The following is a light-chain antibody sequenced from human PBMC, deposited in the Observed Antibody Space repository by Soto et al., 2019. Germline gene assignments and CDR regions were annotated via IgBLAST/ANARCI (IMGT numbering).Light chain of an antibody. CDR1: SSDVGGYNY. CDR3: SSYTTSNTLYNYV. CDR2: DVS. Sequence: QSVLTQPASVSGSPGQSITISCTGTSSDVGGYNYVSWYQQHPGKAPKLMIYDVSNRPSGASNRFSGSKSGNTASLTISGLQAEDESDYYYSSYTTSNTLYNYVFGTGTKVTDL. V-gene: IGLV2-14*01. J-gene: IGLJ1*01.